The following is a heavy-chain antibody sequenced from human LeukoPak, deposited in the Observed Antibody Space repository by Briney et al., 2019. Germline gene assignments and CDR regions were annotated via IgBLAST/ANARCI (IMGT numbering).Heavy chain of an antibody. CDR1: GGSISSGGYY. D-gene: IGHD3-3*01. V-gene: IGHV4-31*03. Sequence: SETLSLTCTVSGGSISSGGYYWSWIRQHPGKVLEWIGYIYYSGSTYYNPSLKSRVTISVDTSKNQFSLKLSSVTAADTAVYYCARAGGFFSPFGYWGQGTLVTVSS. CDR3: ARAGGFFSPFGY. CDR2: IYYSGST. J-gene: IGHJ4*02.